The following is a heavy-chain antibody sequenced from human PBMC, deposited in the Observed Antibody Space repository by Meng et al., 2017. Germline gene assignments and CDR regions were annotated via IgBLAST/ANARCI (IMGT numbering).Heavy chain of an antibody. CDR1: GGYGSSGSYY. V-gene: IGHV4-61*01. D-gene: IGHD3-3*01. Sequence: QVQLQESGPGVVKPSETQSLTCIVTGGYGSSGSYYWSWIRQPPGKGLEWIGYIYYSGSTNYNPSLKSRVTISVDTSKNQFSLKLSSVTAADTAVYYCAREAIFGVAPGALDYWGQGTLVTVSS. CDR2: IYYSGST. J-gene: IGHJ4*02. CDR3: AREAIFGVAPGALDY.